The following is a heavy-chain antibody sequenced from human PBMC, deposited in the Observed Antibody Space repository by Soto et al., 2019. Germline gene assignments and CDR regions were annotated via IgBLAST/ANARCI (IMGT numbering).Heavy chain of an antibody. CDR2: IIPILGTA. Sequence: QVQLVQSGAEVKKPGSSVKVSCKDSGGTFSSYAISWVRQAPGQGLEWLGGIIPILGTANYAQKFQGRVTNTADESTSTAYMELSSVGFEDTAVYYCGSHLPAAGYYYGMDVWGQGPTVNVSS. J-gene: IGHJ6*02. V-gene: IGHV1-69*12. CDR3: GSHLPAAGYYYGMDV. D-gene: IGHD2-2*01. CDR1: GGTFSSYA.